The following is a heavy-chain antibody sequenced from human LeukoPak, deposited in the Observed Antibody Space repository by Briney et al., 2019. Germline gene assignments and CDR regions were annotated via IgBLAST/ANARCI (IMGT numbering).Heavy chain of an antibody. CDR3: ATDLAGHDAFDI. J-gene: IGHJ3*02. CDR2: FDPEDGET. Sequence: ASVKVSCKVSGYTLTELSMHWVRQAPGKGREWMGGFDPEDGETIYAQKFQGRVTMTEDTSTDTAYMELSSLRSEDTAVYYCATDLAGHDAFDIWGQGTMVTVSS. V-gene: IGHV1-24*01. D-gene: IGHD6-19*01. CDR1: GYTLTELS.